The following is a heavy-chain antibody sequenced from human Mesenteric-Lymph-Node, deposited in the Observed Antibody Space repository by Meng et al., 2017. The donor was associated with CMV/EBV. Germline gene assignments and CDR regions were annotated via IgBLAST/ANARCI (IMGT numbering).Heavy chain of an antibody. CDR1: GFTLSSDM. V-gene: IGHV3-7*01. J-gene: IGHJ4*02. CDR3: ARDPGSGSFDY. CDR2: INQDGSTR. Sequence: GESLKISCGISGFTLSSDMINWVRQAPGKGPEFVANINQDGSTRNYLGSVKGRFTISRDNTKTSLYLQMNSLRPEDTAVYYCARDPGSGSFDYWGQGTLVTVSS.